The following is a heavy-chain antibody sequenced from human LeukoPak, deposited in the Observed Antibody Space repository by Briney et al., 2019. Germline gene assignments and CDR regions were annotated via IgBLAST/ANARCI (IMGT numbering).Heavy chain of an antibody. J-gene: IGHJ4*02. V-gene: IGHV1-46*01. CDR1: GYTFTSYC. Sequence: GAPVKVCCKASGYTFTSYCMHWVRQAPGQGLEWMGIINPSGGSTSYAQKFQGRVTMTRDTSTSTVYMELSSLRSEDTAVYYCARDPVRAGSGWYFHFDSWGQGTLVTVPS. CDR2: INPSGGST. CDR3: ARDPVRAGSGWYFHFDS. D-gene: IGHD6-19*01.